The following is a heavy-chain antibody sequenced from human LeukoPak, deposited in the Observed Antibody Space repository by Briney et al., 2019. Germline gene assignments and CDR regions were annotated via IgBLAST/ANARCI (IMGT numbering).Heavy chain of an antibody. CDR2: FDPEDGET. CDR3: ATSPYGGLDVDY. D-gene: IGHD4/OR15-4a*01. J-gene: IGHJ4*02. CDR1: GYTLTELS. V-gene: IGHV1-24*01. Sequence: ASVKVSCKVSGYTLTELSMHWVRQAPGKGLEWMGGFDPEDGETIYAQKFQGRVTMTEDTSTDTAYMELSSLRSEGTAVYYCATSPYGGLDVDYWGQGTLVTVSS.